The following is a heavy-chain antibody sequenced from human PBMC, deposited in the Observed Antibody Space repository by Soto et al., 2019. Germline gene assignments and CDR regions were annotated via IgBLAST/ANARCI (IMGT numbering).Heavy chain of an antibody. CDR1: GYTFTSYG. CDR3: AREAVSGRTGFDY. J-gene: IGHJ4*02. D-gene: IGHD6-19*01. V-gene: IGHV1-18*01. Sequence: GASVKVSFKASGYTFTSYGISWVRQAPGQGLEWMGWVNAYNGNTNYAQKFQGRVTMTTDTSTSTAYMELRSLRSDDTAVYYCAREAVSGRTGFDYWGQGTLVTVSS. CDR2: VNAYNGNT.